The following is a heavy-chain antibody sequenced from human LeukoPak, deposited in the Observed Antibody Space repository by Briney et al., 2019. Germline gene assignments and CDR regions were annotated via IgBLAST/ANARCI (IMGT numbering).Heavy chain of an antibody. CDR1: GVSLGSDNY. CDR3: AKHRMWLVGLEY. CDR2: VHFSGAT. D-gene: IGHD6-19*01. Sequence: SETLSLTCIVSGVSLGSDNYWGWIRQSPGRGLELIGSVHFSGATHYNPSLKSRVAITLDTSKNQFSLKLNSVTAADTAIYYCAKHRMWLVGLEYWGQGTLVTGSS. V-gene: IGHV4-39*01. J-gene: IGHJ4*02.